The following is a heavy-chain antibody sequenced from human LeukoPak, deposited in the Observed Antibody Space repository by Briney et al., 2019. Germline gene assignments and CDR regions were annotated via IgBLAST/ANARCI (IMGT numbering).Heavy chain of an antibody. V-gene: IGHV4-34*01. Sequence: SETLSLTCAVHGGSLSGYYWSWIRQPPGKGLEWIGEINHSGSTNYNPSPKSRVTISVDTSKNQFSLKLRSVTAADTAVHYCGIFGVVLDGTDIWGQGTMVTVSS. D-gene: IGHD3-3*01. CDR1: GGSLSGYY. CDR2: INHSGST. J-gene: IGHJ3*02. CDR3: GIFGVVLDGTDI.